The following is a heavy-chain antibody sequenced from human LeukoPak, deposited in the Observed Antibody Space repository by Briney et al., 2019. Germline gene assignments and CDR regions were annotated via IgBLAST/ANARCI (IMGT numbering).Heavy chain of an antibody. CDR2: IYSGGST. J-gene: IGHJ4*02. CDR1: GFTVSSNY. Sequence: GGSLRLSCAASGFTVSSNYMSWVRQAPGKELEWVSVIYSGGSTYYADSVKGRFTISRDNAKNSLYLQMNSLRDEDTAVYYCARAAVLDFWGQGTLVTVSS. D-gene: IGHD6-6*01. V-gene: IGHV3-66*01. CDR3: ARAAVLDF.